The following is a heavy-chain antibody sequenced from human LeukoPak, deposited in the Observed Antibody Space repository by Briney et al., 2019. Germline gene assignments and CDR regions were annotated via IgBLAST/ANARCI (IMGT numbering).Heavy chain of an antibody. CDR2: ISSSSSYI. CDR1: GFTFSSYS. Sequence: GGSLRLSCAASGFTFSSYSMNWVRQAPGKGLEWVSSISSSSSYIYYADSVKGRFTISRDNAKNSLYLQMNSLRAEDTAVYYCARDPWTGGHNWFDPWGQGTLVTVSS. J-gene: IGHJ5*02. V-gene: IGHV3-21*01. CDR3: ARDPWTGGHNWFDP. D-gene: IGHD1-14*01.